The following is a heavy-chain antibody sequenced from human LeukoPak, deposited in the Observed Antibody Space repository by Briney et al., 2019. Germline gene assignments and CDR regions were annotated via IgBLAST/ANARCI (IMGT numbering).Heavy chain of an antibody. V-gene: IGHV4-31*03. D-gene: IGHD6-19*01. J-gene: IGHJ4*02. CDR2: IYYSGST. CDR1: GGSISSGDYY. Sequence: SGTLSLTCTVSGGSISSGDYYWSWIRQHPGKVLEWIGYIYYSGSTYYNPSLKSRVTISVDTSKNQFSLKLSSVTAADTAVYYCARTTPGVAVAADYWGQGTLVTVSS. CDR3: ARTTPGVAVAADY.